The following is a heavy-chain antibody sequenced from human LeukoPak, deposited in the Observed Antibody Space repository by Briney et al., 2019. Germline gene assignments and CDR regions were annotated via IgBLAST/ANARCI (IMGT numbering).Heavy chain of an antibody. CDR3: ARTDDFWSLPNAFDI. D-gene: IGHD3-3*01. Sequence: GESLRISCKGSGYSFTSYWIGWVRQMPGKGLEWMGIIYPGDSDTRYSPSFQGQVTILADKSISTAYLQWSSLKASDTAMYYCARTDDFWSLPNAFDIWGQGTMVTVSS. V-gene: IGHV5-51*01. J-gene: IGHJ3*02. CDR2: IYPGDSDT. CDR1: GYSFTSYW.